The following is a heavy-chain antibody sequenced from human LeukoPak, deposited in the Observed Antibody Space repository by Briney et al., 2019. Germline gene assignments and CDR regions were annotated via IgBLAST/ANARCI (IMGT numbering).Heavy chain of an antibody. CDR3: ARDQLTVTTWGFFLDY. D-gene: IGHD4-17*01. CDR2: ISDDGSNK. Sequence: GGSLRLSCAASGFTFSSCALYWDRQAPGKGLEWVAVISDDGSNKYYADSVKGRFTISRDNSKNTLYLQMNNLRAEDTAVYYCARDQLTVTTWGFFLDYWGQGTLVTVFS. CDR1: GFTFSSCA. J-gene: IGHJ4*02. V-gene: IGHV3-30-3*01.